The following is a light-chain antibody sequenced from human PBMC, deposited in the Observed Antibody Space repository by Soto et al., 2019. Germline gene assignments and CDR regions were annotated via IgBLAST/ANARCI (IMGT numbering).Light chain of an antibody. V-gene: IGKV1-5*03. Sequence: DIQMTQSPSTLSASIGDRVTITCRASQSISSWLAWYQQKPGKAPKLLIYKASSLERGVPSRFSGSGSGTEFTLTISSLQPDDFATYYCKQYNSYPITYGQGTRLEIK. CDR3: KQYNSYPIT. CDR1: QSISSW. CDR2: KAS. J-gene: IGKJ5*01.